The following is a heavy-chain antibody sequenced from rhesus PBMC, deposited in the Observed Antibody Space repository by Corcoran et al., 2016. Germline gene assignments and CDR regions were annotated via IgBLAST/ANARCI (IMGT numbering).Heavy chain of an antibody. J-gene: IGHJ5-2*02. D-gene: IGHD2-39*01. CDR3: ARDCYGDNSLDV. CDR2: VDPEDGEA. V-gene: IGHV1-111*02. Sequence: EVQLVQSGAEVKKPGASVKIACKASGYTLIDYDPPWVRQAPGKGLEWMGRVDPEDGEAIPAQQFQDRVTLTADTSTDTAYMELSSLRSEDTAVYYCARDCYGDNSLDVWGRGVLVTVSS. CDR1: GYTLIDYD.